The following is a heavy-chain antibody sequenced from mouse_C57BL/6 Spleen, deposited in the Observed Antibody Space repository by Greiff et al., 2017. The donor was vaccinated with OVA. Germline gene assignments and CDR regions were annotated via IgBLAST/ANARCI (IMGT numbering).Heavy chain of an antibody. J-gene: IGHJ4*01. Sequence: EVKVEESGGGLVQPGGSLKLSCAASGFTFSDYYMYWVRQTPEKRLEWVAYISNGGGSTYYPDTVKGRFTISRDNAKNTLYLQMSRLKSEDTAMNYCARQGSNYYAMDYWGQGTSVTVSS. D-gene: IGHD1-1*02. CDR3: ARQGSNYYAMDY. V-gene: IGHV5-12*01. CDR2: ISNGGGST. CDR1: GFTFSDYY.